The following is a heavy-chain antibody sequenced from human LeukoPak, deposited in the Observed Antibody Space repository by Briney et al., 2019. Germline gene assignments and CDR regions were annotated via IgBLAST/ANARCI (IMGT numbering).Heavy chain of an antibody. D-gene: IGHD3-9*01. CDR1: GFTFSSYG. CDR2: ISYDGSNK. CDR3: AKGGRYDTLTGYQDY. J-gene: IGHJ4*02. V-gene: IGHV3-30*18. Sequence: GGSLRLSCAASGFTFSSYGMHWVRQAPGKGLERVAVISYDGSNKYYADSVKGRFTISRDNSKNMLYLQMNSLRAEDTAVYYCAKGGRYDTLTGYQDYWGQGTLVTVSS.